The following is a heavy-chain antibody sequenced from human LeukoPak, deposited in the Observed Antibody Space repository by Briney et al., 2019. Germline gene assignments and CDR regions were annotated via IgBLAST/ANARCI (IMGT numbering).Heavy chain of an antibody. CDR3: TRSSLLWFGELLYPDY. Sequence: GGSLRLSCAASGFTFSNYAMSWVRQAPGKGLEWVGFIKSKAYGGTTEYAASVKGRFTISRDDSKSIAYLQMNSLKTEDTAVYFCTRSSLLWFGELLYPDYWGQGTLVTVSS. CDR2: IKSKAYGGTT. CDR1: GFTFSNYA. V-gene: IGHV3-49*04. D-gene: IGHD3-10*01. J-gene: IGHJ4*02.